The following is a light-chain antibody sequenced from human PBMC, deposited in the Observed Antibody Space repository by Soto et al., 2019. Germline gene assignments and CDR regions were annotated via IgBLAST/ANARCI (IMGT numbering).Light chain of an antibody. V-gene: IGKV3-11*01. CDR3: QHRNNWPYT. CDR2: DAS. Sequence: EIVLTQSPATLSLSPGERVTLSCRASQRVSSYLAWYQQKPGQAPRLLIYDASNRAAGIPARFSGSGSGTDFILTISSLEPEDFAVYYCQHRNNWPYTFGQGTKLEIK. CDR1: QRVSSY. J-gene: IGKJ2*01.